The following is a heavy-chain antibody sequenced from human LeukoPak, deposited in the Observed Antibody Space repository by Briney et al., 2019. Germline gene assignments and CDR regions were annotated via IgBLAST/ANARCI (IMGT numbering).Heavy chain of an antibody. CDR3: ARGVFSLRYFDL. CDR2: IYHSGST. V-gene: IGHV4-30-2*01. D-gene: IGHD3-9*01. Sequence: SETLSLTCAVSGGSISSGGYSWSWIRQPPGKGLEWIGYIYHSGSTYYNPSLKSRVTISVDRSKNQFSLKLSSVTAADTAVYYCARGVFSLRYFDLWGRGTLVTVSS. CDR1: GGSISSGGYS. J-gene: IGHJ2*01.